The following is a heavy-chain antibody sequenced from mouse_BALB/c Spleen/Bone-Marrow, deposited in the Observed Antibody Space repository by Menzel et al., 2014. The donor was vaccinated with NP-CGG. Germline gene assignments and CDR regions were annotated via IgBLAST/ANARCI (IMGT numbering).Heavy chain of an antibody. CDR2: INPDSSTI. CDR3: SRLGYYGGFAY. D-gene: IGHD2-3*01. Sequence: EVKLVESGGGPVHPGGSLKLSCAASGFDFSRYWMGWVRQAPGKGLEWIGEINPDSSTINYTPSLKDKFIISRDNAKNTLYLQMSKVRSEDTALYYCSRLGYYGGFAYWGQGTLVTVSA. CDR1: GFDFSRYW. V-gene: IGHV4-1*02. J-gene: IGHJ3*01.